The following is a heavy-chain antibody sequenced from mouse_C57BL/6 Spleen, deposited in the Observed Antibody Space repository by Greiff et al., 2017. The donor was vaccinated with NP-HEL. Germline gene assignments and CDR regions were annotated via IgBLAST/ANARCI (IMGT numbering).Heavy chain of an antibody. D-gene: IGHD1-1*01. Sequence: VQLQQPGTELVKPGASVKLSCKASGYTFTSYWMHWVKQRPGQGLEWIGNINPSNGGTNYNEKFKSKATLTVDKSSSTAYMQLSSLTSEDSAVYYCARGGSSYTWYFDVWGTGTTVTVSS. CDR1: GYTFTSYW. J-gene: IGHJ1*03. V-gene: IGHV1-53*01. CDR3: ARGGSSYTWYFDV. CDR2: INPSNGGT.